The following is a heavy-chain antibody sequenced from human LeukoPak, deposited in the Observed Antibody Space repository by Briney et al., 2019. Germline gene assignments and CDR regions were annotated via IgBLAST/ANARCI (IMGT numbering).Heavy chain of an antibody. Sequence: ASVKVSCKASGSTFTSYDINWVRQATGQGIEWMGWMNPNSGNTGYEQTFQGRVTMTRNTSIGTAYMLLSSLRSEDTAVYYCARVFGTTYYYDSSGYNWFDPWGQGTLVTVSS. CDR3: ARVFGTTYYYDSSGYNWFDP. D-gene: IGHD3-22*01. J-gene: IGHJ5*02. V-gene: IGHV1-8*01. CDR2: MNPNSGNT. CDR1: GSTFTSYD.